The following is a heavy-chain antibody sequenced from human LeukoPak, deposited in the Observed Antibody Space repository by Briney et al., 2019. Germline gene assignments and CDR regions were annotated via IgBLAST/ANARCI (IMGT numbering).Heavy chain of an antibody. CDR2: INSGSDTI. Sequence: GGSLRLSCAASGFSFNSYTMNWVRQAPGQGLEWVSFINSGSDTIYYADSVKGRFTISRDNAKNSLSLQMNSLSAEDTAVYFCARTYDHTGSRYYYYMDVWGKGTTVTVSS. CDR3: ARTYDHTGSRYYYYMDV. V-gene: IGHV3-48*01. D-gene: IGHD3-22*01. CDR1: GFSFNSYT. J-gene: IGHJ6*03.